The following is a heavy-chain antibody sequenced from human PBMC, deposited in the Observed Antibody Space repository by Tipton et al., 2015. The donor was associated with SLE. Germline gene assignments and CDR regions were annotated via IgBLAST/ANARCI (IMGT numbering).Heavy chain of an antibody. CDR1: GGSFSGYY. CDR2: INHSGST. V-gene: IGHV4-34*01. J-gene: IGHJ3*02. D-gene: IGHD3-3*01. CDR3: ARDGFWSAQGAFDI. Sequence: TLSLTCAVYGGSFSGYYWSWIRQPPGKGLEWIGEINHSGSTNYNPSLKSRVTISVDTSKNQFSLKLSSVTAADTAVYYCARDGFWSAQGAFDIWGQGAMVTVSS.